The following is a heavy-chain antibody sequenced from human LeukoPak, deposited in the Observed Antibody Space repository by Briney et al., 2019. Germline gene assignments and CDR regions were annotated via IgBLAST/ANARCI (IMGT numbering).Heavy chain of an antibody. V-gene: IGHV3-23*01. CDR1: GFTFSSYA. Sequence: GGFLRLSCAASGFTFSSYAMTWVRQAPGKGLEWVSAISGSDGTTYYADSVKGRFTISRDNSKNTLSLQMNSLRAEDTAVYYCAKALPGYSSGWYTAYAFDIWGQGTMVTVSS. J-gene: IGHJ3*02. CDR3: AKALPGYSSGWYTAYAFDI. D-gene: IGHD6-19*01. CDR2: ISGSDGTT.